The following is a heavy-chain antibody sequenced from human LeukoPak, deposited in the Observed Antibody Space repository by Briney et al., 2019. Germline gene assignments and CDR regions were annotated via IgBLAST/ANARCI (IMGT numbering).Heavy chain of an antibody. V-gene: IGHV4-34*01. J-gene: IGHJ4*02. Sequence: SETLSLTCAVYGGSFSGYYWSWIRQPPGKGLEWIGEINHSGSTNYNPSLKRRVTISVDTSKNQFSLKLSSVTAADTAVYYCARHRHWGQGTLVTVSS. CDR3: ARHRH. CDR1: GGSFSGYY. CDR2: INHSGST.